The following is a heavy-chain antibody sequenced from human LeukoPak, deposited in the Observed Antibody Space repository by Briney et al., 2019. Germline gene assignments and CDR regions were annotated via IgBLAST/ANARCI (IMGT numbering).Heavy chain of an antibody. V-gene: IGHV5-51*01. CDR3: ARGPTYSYYYYGMDV. D-gene: IGHD1-26*01. J-gene: IGHJ6*02. CDR2: IYPGDSDT. Sequence: GESLKISCKGSGYSFTSYWIGWVRQMPGKGLEWMGIIYPGDSDTRYSPSFQGQVTISAAKSISTAYLQWSSLKASDTAMYYCARGPTYSYYYYGMDVWGQGTTVTVSS. CDR1: GYSFTSYW.